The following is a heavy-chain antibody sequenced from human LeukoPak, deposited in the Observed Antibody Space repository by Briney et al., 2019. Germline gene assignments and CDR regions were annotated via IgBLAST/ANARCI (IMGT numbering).Heavy chain of an antibody. V-gene: IGHV1-69*06. CDR1: GGTFSSYA. CDR2: IIPIFGTA. Sequence: ASVKVSCKASGGTFSSYAISWVRQAPGQGLEWMGGIIPIFGTANYAQKCKGRVTITAHKSTSTAYMELSSLRSEDTAVYYCARDRYDYVWGSYRYLSFDYWGQGTLVTVSS. D-gene: IGHD3-16*02. CDR3: ARDRYDYVWGSYRYLSFDY. J-gene: IGHJ4*02.